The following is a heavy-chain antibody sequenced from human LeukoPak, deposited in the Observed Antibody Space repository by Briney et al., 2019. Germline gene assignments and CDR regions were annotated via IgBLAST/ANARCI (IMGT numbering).Heavy chain of an antibody. CDR2: INPSGGST. V-gene: IGHV1-46*01. CDR1: GYTFTNYY. CDR3: ARDGTAMVIRYYFDY. J-gene: IGHJ4*02. Sequence: ASVKVSCKASGYTFTNYYMHWVRQAPGQGLEWMGIINPSGGSTSYAQKFQGRVTMTRDMSTSTVYMELSSLRSEDTAVYYCARDGTAMVIRYYFDYWGQGTLVTVSS. D-gene: IGHD5-18*01.